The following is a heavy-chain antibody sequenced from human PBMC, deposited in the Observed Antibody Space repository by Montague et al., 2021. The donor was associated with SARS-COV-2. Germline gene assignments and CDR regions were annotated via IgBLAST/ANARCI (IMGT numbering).Heavy chain of an antibody. J-gene: IGHJ4*02. CDR1: GFTVSSNY. V-gene: IGHV3-53*01. D-gene: IGHD3-9*01. CDR2: TSTGGTNT. CDR3: ARSVYTILTGYYYYFDF. Sequence: SLRLSCAASGFTVSSNYMSWVRQAPGKGLEWVSLTSTGGTNTFYADSVRGRFTISRQNSKNTLYLQMNSLMADDTAVYYCARSVYTILTGYYYYFDFRGQGTLVTVSS.